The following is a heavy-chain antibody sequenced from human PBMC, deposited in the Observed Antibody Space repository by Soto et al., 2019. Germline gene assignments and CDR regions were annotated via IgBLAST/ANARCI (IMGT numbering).Heavy chain of an antibody. CDR3: AKDCAAAGTKDYYYYYGMDV. J-gene: IGHJ6*02. Sequence: GGSLRLSCAASGFTFKDYTMTWVRQAPGKGLEWVAAISYDGSNKYYADSVKGRFTISRDNSKNTLYLQMNSLRAEDTAVYYCAKDCAAAGTKDYYYYYGMDVWGQGTTVTVSS. CDR1: GFTFKDYT. CDR2: ISYDGSNK. D-gene: IGHD6-13*01. V-gene: IGHV3-30*18.